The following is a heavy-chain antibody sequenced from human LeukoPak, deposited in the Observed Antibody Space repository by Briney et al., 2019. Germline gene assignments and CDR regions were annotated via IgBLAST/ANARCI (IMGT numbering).Heavy chain of an antibody. CDR3: ARGSSGYDY. CDR2: IYYSGST. Sequence: SEALSLTCTVSGGSISSYYWSWIRQPPGKGLEWIGYIYYSGSTNYNPSLKSRVTISVDTSKNQFSLKLSSVTAADTAVYYCARGSSGYDYWGQGTLVTVSS. V-gene: IGHV4-59*01. D-gene: IGHD3-22*01. CDR1: GGSISSYY. J-gene: IGHJ4*02.